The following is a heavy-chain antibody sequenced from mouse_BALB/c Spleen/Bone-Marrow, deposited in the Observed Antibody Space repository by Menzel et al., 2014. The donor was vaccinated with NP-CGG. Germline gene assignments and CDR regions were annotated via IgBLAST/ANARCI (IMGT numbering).Heavy chain of an antibody. CDR3: ARDYGSNY. Sequence: EVKLMESGPELVKPGASVKISCKASGYTFTDYNMHWVKQSHGKSPEWIGYIYPYNGGTDYNQKFKSKATLTVDNSSSTAYMELRSLTSEDSAVYYCARDYGSNYWGQGTTLTVSS. J-gene: IGHJ2*01. V-gene: IGHV1S29*02. CDR1: GYTFTDYN. D-gene: IGHD1-1*01. CDR2: IYPYNGGT.